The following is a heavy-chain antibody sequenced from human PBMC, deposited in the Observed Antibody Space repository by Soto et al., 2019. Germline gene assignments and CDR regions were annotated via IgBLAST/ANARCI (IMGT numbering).Heavy chain of an antibody. CDR2: IYYSGST. D-gene: IGHD4-17*01. Sequence: QVQLQESGPGLVKPSQTLSLTCTVSGGSISSGGYYWSWIRQHPGKGLEWIGYIYYSGSTYYNPYLKSRVXXXVXXSKNQFSLKLSSVTAADTAVYYCARALTTVTLFDPWGQGTLVTVSS. J-gene: IGHJ5*02. CDR1: GGSISSGGYY. V-gene: IGHV4-31*03. CDR3: ARALTTVTLFDP.